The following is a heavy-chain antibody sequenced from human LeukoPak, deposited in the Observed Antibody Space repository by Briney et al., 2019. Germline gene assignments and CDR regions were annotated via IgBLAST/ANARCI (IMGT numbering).Heavy chain of an antibody. Sequence: GGSLRLSCAASGFTFSSYAMSWVRQAPGKGLEWVSAISGSGGSTYYADSVKGRFTISRDNSKNTLYLQMNGLRAEDTAVYYCAKDRDYVWGSYRSPFDYWGQGTLVTVSS. D-gene: IGHD3-16*02. CDR2: ISGSGGST. V-gene: IGHV3-23*01. J-gene: IGHJ4*02. CDR3: AKDRDYVWGSYRSPFDY. CDR1: GFTFSSYA.